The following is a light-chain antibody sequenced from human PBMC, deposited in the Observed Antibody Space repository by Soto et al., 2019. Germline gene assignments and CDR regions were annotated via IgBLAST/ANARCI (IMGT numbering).Light chain of an antibody. CDR2: GAS. CDR1: QSVSSSY. Sequence: EIVLTQSPGTLSLSPGERATLSCRASQSVSSSYLAWYQQKPGQAPRLLIYGASSRATGIPDSFSGSGSGTDFTVTISRLEPEDFAVYYCQQYGSSPPYTFGQGTKLEIK. J-gene: IGKJ2*01. V-gene: IGKV3-20*01. CDR3: QQYGSSPPYT.